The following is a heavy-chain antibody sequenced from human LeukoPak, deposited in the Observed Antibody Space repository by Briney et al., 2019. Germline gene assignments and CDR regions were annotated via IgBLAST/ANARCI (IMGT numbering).Heavy chain of an antibody. CDR3: ARRAPYSYEWSTLDY. CDR2: IFYSGTT. Sequence: SETLSLTCTVSGGAISGYYWSWIRQPPGKGLEWIGYIFYSGTTNYNPSLKSRVTISVDTSKKRFSLKLSSVTAADTAVYYCARRAPYSYEWSTLDYWGQGTLVTVSS. V-gene: IGHV4-59*08. CDR1: GGAISGYY. D-gene: IGHD5-18*01. J-gene: IGHJ4*02.